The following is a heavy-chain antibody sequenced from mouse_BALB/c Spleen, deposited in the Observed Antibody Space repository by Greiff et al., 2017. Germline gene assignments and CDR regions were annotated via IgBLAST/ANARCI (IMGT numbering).Heavy chain of an antibody. V-gene: IGHV7-3*02. D-gene: IGHD2-1*01. J-gene: IGHJ3*01. CDR3: ARDAGIYYGNYGFAY. Sequence: EVKLMESGGGLVQPGGSLRLSCATSGFTFTDYYMSWVRQPPGKALEWLGFIRNKANGYTTEYSASVKGRFTISRDNSQSILYLQMNTLRAEDSATYYCARDAGIYYGNYGFAYWGQGTLVTVSA. CDR1: GFTFTDYY. CDR2: IRNKANGYTT.